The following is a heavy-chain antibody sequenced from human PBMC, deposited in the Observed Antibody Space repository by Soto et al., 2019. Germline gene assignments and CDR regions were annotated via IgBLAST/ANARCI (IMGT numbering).Heavy chain of an antibody. CDR2: INPSGGST. D-gene: IGHD3-9*01. J-gene: IGHJ5*02. CDR3: ARGVYYDIWTPVGGLDP. Sequence: APAKVSCKASGYTFTSYYMHWARQAPGQGLEWMGIINPSGGSTSYAQKFQGRVTMTRDPSTSTAYMELSSLRSEDTAVYYCARGVYYDIWTPVGGLDPWGKGPLVTVSS. CDR1: GYTFTSYY. V-gene: IGHV1-46*01.